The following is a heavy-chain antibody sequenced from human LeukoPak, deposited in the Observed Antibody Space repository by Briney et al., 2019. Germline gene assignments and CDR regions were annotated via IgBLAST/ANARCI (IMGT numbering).Heavy chain of an antibody. J-gene: IGHJ4*02. CDR1: GYTFTSYA. D-gene: IGHD2-2*01. Sequence: GASVKVSCKASGYTFTSYAMHWVRQAPGQRLEWMGWINAGNGNTNYAQKLQGRVTMTTDTSTSTAYMELRSLRSDDTAVYYCARSTRDIVVVPAAIPQFDYWGQGTLVTVSS. CDR3: ARSTRDIVVVPAAIPQFDY. CDR2: INAGNGNT. V-gene: IGHV1-3*01.